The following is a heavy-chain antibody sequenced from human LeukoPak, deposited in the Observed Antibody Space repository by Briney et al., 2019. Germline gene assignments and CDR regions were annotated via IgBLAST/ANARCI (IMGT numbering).Heavy chain of an antibody. J-gene: IGHJ4*01. D-gene: IGHD3-3*01. V-gene: IGHV3-21*01. CDR3: ARDLNFWSSYSTRGFDY. CDR2: ITTSSNYL. CDR1: GFTFSSYG. Sequence: PGWALRLSCAASGFTFSSYGMTWVRQAPGKGREGVSSITTSSNYLDYAHSVKGRFTISRDNAKNSLYLQMNSLRAEDTAVYYCARDLNFWSSYSTRGFDYWGQGTLVTVSS.